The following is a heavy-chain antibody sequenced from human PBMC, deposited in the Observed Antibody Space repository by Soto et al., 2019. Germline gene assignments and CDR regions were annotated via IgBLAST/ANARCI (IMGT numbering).Heavy chain of an antibody. D-gene: IGHD2-2*01. CDR2: ISAYNGNT. Sequence: QVQLVQSGAEVKKPGASVKVSCKASGYTFTSYGISWVRQAPGQGLEWMGWISAYNGNTNYAQKHQGRVTMTTDTTTSKAYMELRSLRSDDTAVYYCARTYCSSPSCYVEGYFDYWGQGTLVTVSS. CDR3: ARTYCSSPSCYVEGYFDY. CDR1: GYTFTSYG. V-gene: IGHV1-18*01. J-gene: IGHJ4*02.